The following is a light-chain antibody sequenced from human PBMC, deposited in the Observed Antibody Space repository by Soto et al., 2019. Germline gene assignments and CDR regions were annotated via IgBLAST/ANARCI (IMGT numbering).Light chain of an antibody. Sequence: QSALTQPASVSGSPGQSITISCTGTSSDVGSSDYISWYQQHPGKAPKLMIYDVSNRPSGVSNRFSGSKSGNTASLTISGLQAEDEADYYCSSYTSSNTLVFGTGTKLTVL. CDR2: DVS. V-gene: IGLV2-14*01. CDR3: SSYTSSNTLV. CDR1: SSDVGSSDY. J-gene: IGLJ1*01.